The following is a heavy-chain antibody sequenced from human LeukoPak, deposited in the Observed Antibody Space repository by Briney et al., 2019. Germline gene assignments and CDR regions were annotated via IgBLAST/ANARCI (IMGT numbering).Heavy chain of an antibody. D-gene: IGHD3-10*01. Sequence: ASVKVSCKASGYTFTGYYMHWVRQATGQGLEWMGWMNPNSGNTGYAQKFQGRVTMTRNTSISTAYMELSSLRSEDTAVYYCARGPHYYGSGSYLLDAFDIWGQGTMVTVSS. CDR1: GYTFTGYY. V-gene: IGHV1-8*02. CDR3: ARGPHYYGSGSYLLDAFDI. J-gene: IGHJ3*02. CDR2: MNPNSGNT.